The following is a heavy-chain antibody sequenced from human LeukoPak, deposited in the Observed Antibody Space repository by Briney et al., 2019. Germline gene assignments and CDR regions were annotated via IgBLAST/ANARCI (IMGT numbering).Heavy chain of an antibody. CDR2: ISAYNGNT. CDR1: GYTSTNYG. Sequence: AASVKVSCKASGYTSTNYGISGVRQAPGQGLEWMGWISAYNGNTNYAQKLQGRVTMTTDTSTSTAYMELRSLRSDDTAVYYCARDHEAVADNDYWGQGTLVTVSS. V-gene: IGHV1-18*01. J-gene: IGHJ4*02. D-gene: IGHD6-19*01. CDR3: ARDHEAVADNDY.